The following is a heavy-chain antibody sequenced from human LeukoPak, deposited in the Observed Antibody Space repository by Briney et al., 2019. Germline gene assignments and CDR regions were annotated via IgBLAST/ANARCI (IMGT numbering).Heavy chain of an antibody. CDR1: GFTFSSYE. J-gene: IGHJ4*02. CDR3: ARGRTTLWVDY. Sequence: GGSLRLSCAASGFTFSSYEMNWVRQAPGKGLEWVSYISSSGSTIYYADSVKGRFTISRDNAKNSLYLQMNSLRAEHTAVYYCARGRTTLWVDYWGQGTLVTVSS. D-gene: IGHD2/OR15-2a*01. V-gene: IGHV3-48*03. CDR2: ISSSGSTI.